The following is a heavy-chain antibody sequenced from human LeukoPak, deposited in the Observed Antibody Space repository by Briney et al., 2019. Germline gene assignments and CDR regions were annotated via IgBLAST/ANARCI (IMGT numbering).Heavy chain of an antibody. CDR3: ARGYDILTGYSGYYFDY. Sequence: PGGSLRLSCAASGFTFSSYEMNWVRQAPGKGLEWVSYISSSGSTIYYTDSVKGRFTISRDNAKNSLYLQMNSLRAEDTAVYYCARGYDILTGYSGYYFDYWGRGTLVIVSS. CDR2: ISSSGSTI. CDR1: GFTFSSYE. J-gene: IGHJ4*02. V-gene: IGHV3-48*03. D-gene: IGHD3-9*01.